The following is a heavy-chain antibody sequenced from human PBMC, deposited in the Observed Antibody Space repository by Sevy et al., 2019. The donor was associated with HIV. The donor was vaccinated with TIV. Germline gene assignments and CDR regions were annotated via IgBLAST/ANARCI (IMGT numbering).Heavy chain of an antibody. Sequence: ASVKVSCKASGGTFSSYSISWVRQAPGQGLEWMGGITRIFGTSNYAQKFQGRVTITAAESTSTAYMELSSLRSEDTAVYYCAFGGGYQLLANYYFAMDVWVQGTTVTVSS. CDR1: GGTFSSYS. J-gene: IGHJ6*02. CDR2: ITRIFGTS. V-gene: IGHV1-69*13. D-gene: IGHD2-2*01. CDR3: AFGGGYQLLANYYFAMDV.